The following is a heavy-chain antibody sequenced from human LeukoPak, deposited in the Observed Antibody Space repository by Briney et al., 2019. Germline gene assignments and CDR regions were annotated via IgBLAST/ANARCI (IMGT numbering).Heavy chain of an antibody. D-gene: IGHD6-6*01. CDR3: ARDYEYSSSRWFDP. CDR1: GGTFSSYA. J-gene: IGHJ5*02. Sequence: GASVKVSCKASGGTFSSYAISWVRQAPGQGLEWMGGIIPIFGTANYAQKFQGGVTITTDESTSTAYMELSSLRSEDTAVYYCARDYEYSSSRWFDPWGQGTLVTVSS. CDR2: IIPIFGTA. V-gene: IGHV1-69*05.